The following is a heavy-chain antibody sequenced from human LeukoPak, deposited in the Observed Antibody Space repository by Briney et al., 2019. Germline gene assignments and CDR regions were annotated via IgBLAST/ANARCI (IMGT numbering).Heavy chain of an antibody. Sequence: SEALSLTCTVSGGSISSYYWSWIRQPPGKGLEWIGYIYYSGSTNYNPSLKSRVTISVDTSKNQFSLKLTSVTAADTAVYYCARGVGSSTQVDYYYGMDVWGQGTTVTVSS. V-gene: IGHV4-59*01. J-gene: IGHJ6*02. CDR1: GGSISSYY. CDR2: IYYSGST. CDR3: ARGVGSSTQVDYYYGMDV. D-gene: IGHD2-2*01.